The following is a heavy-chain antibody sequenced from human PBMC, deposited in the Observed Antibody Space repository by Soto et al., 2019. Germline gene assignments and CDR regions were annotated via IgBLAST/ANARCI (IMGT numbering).Heavy chain of an antibody. J-gene: IGHJ5*02. CDR3: ARSAIPRGGWFRP. CDR2: IYASGST. V-gene: IGHV4-4*07. Sequence: SEPLSLTCTVYDDSLSTYYWSWIRQPAGKGLEWIGRIYASGSTNYNPSLKGRVSMSVDTSKKQFSLKMISVTAADTAMYYCARSAIPRGGWFRPWGQGVLVTVSS. D-gene: IGHD2-15*01. CDR1: DDSLSTYY.